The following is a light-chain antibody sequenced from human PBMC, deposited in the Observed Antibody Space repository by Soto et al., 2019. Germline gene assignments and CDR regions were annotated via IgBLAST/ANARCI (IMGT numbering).Light chain of an antibody. J-gene: IGKJ1*01. CDR2: WAS. CDR3: QQYYSTPWT. Sequence: DIVMTQSADSLAVSLGERATTNCKTSQRGFSNSNNKRYLAWYRQKPGQPPKLLIHWASIRESGVPDRFSGSGSGTDFTLTINSLQAEDVAVYYCQQYYSTPWTFGQGTKVEIK. V-gene: IGKV4-1*01. CDR1: QRGFSNSNNKRY.